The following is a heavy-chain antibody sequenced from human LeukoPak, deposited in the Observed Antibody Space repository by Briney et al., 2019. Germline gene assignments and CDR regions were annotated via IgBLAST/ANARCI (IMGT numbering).Heavy chain of an antibody. CDR2: ISYDGSNK. V-gene: IGHV3-30-3*01. J-gene: IGHJ5*02. CDR3: AREGVYYDSSGYYYGWFDP. CDR1: GFTFSSYA. D-gene: IGHD3-22*01. Sequence: GGSLRLSCAASGFTFSSYAMHWVRQAPGKGLEWVAVISYDGSNKYYADSVKGRFTISRDNSKNTLYLQMNSLRAEDTAVYYCAREGVYYDSSGYYYGWFDPWGQGTLVTVSS.